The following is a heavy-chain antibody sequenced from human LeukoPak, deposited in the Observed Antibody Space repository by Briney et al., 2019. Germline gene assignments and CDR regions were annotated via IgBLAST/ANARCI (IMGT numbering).Heavy chain of an antibody. D-gene: IGHD1-26*01. V-gene: IGHV4-4*07. CDR1: GGSISSYY. J-gene: IGHJ5*02. CDR3: ARDLVGARVVWFDP. CDR2: IYTSGST. Sequence: TSETLSLTCTVSGGSISSYYWSWIRQPAGKGLEWIGRIYTSGSTNYNPSLKSRVTMSVDTSKNQFSLKLSSVTAADTAVYYCARDLVGARVVWFDPWGQGTLVTVSS.